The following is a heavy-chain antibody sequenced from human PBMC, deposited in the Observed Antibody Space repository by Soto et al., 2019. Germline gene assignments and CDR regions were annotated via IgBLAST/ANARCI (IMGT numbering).Heavy chain of an antibody. CDR2: IYPGDSDT. CDR3: ARRSLLDCSSSSCYGPVFDY. J-gene: IGHJ4*02. Sequence: GESLKISCKGSGNSFSTYWIGWVRQMPGKGLEWMGIIYPGDSDTRYSPSFQGQVTISADKSISTAYLQWSSLKASDTAMYYCARRSLLDCSSSSCYGPVFDYWGQGTLVTVSS. CDR1: GNSFSTYW. D-gene: IGHD2-2*01. V-gene: IGHV5-51*01.